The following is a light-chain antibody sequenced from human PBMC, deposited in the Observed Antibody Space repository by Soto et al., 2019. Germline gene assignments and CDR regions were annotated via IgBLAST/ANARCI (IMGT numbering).Light chain of an antibody. CDR1: QTVSGSH. J-gene: IGKJ2*01. Sequence: IVLTQSPGTLSLSPGERATLSCRACQTVSGSHLAWYQQKPGQAPRLIIYGASTRPTGIPDRFSGSGSGTDFTLTITRLEPEDFAVYYCQQYGGAPPEYPFGQGTKLEIQ. CDR3: QQYGGAPPEYP. CDR2: GAS. V-gene: IGKV3-20*01.